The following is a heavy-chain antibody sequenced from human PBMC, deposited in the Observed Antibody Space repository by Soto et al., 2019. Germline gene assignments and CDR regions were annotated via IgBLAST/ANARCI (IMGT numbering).Heavy chain of an antibody. J-gene: IGHJ6*02. D-gene: IGHD4-17*01. CDR3: ARDRIIGLGDYPRHYYYGMDV. V-gene: IGHV4-31*03. CDR1: GGSISSGGYY. Sequence: SETLSLTCTVSGGSISSGGYYWSWIRQHPGKGLEWIGYIYYSGSTYYSPSLKSRVTISVDTSKNQFSLKLSSVTAADTAVYYCARDRIIGLGDYPRHYYYGMDVWGQGTTVTVSS. CDR2: IYYSGST.